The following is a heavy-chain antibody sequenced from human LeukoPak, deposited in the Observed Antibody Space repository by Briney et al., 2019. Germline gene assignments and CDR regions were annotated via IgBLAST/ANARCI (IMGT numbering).Heavy chain of an antibody. D-gene: IGHD5-24*01. CDR1: GFTFSSYA. J-gene: IGHJ4*02. CDR3: ARAPRWLLPYFDY. V-gene: IGHV3-30-3*01. CDR2: MSYDGSNR. Sequence: GGSLRLSCAASGFTFSSYAMHWVRQAPGKGLEGVAVMSYDGSNRYYADSVKGRFTISRDNSKNTLYLQMSSLRAEDTALYSCARAPRWLLPYFDYWGQGILVTVSS.